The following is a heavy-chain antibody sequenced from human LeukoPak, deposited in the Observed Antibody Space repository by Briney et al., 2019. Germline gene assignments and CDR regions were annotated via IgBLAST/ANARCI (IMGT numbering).Heavy chain of an antibody. Sequence: RFTIPRDNSKNTLYLQMGSLRAEDMAVYYCARARESPDNDRYFDYWGQGTLVTVSS. D-gene: IGHD3-10*01. V-gene: IGHV3-64*01. J-gene: IGHJ4*02. CDR3: ARARESPDNDRYFDY.